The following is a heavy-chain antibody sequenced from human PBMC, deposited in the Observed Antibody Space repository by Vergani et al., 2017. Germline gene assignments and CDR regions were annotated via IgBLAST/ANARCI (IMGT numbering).Heavy chain of an antibody. J-gene: IGHJ4*02. Sequence: QVQLQESGPGLVKPSQTLSLTCTVSGGSISSGDYYWSWIRQPPGKGLEWIGYIYYSGSTYYNPSLKSRVTISVDTSKNQFSLKLSSVPAADTAVYYCARVGPHYYDSSGYYFGAGDWGQGTLVTVSS. CDR1: GGSISSGDYY. CDR2: IYYSGST. V-gene: IGHV4-30-4*01. CDR3: ARVGPHYYDSSGYYFGAGD. D-gene: IGHD3-22*01.